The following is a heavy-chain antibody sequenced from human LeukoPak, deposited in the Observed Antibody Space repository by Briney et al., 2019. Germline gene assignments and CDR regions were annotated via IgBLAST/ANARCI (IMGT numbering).Heavy chain of an antibody. V-gene: IGHV3-30*03. CDR3: ARDKSYFGSGNYYYFDS. Sequence: WGSLRLSCVASGFAFSQFPVHWVRQVPGKRLEWVAFISHDGGNKKYGDSVKGRFTISRDNSKNTVYLQMNSLRPEDTALYYCARDKSYFGSGNYYYFDSWGQGALVIVSS. D-gene: IGHD3-10*01. CDR2: ISHDGGNK. CDR1: GFAFSQFP. J-gene: IGHJ4*02.